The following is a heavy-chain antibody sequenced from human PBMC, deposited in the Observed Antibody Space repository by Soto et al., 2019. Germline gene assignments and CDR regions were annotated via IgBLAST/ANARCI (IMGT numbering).Heavy chain of an antibody. CDR3: ARGEGDYVWGSYRTYNWFDP. CDR1: GFTFSSYS. D-gene: IGHD3-16*02. V-gene: IGHV3-48*02. Sequence: EVQLVESGGGLVQPGGSLRLSCAASGFTFSSYSMNWVRQAPGKGLEWVSYISSSSSTIYYADSVKGRFTISRDNAKNSLYLQINSLRDEDTAVYYCARGEGDYVWGSYRTYNWFDPWGQGTLVTVSS. J-gene: IGHJ5*02. CDR2: ISSSSSTI.